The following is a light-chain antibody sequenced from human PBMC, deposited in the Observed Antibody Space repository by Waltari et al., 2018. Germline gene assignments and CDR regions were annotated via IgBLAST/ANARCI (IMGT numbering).Light chain of an antibody. CDR1: NMERRS. V-gene: IGLV3-21*02. CDR3: QIWDTLSHHFV. CDR2: DDI. Sequence: SFVLTQPPPVSVAPGQTARITCGGNNMERRSINWYQQKPGQAPVLVVYDDIDRPSGIPERLSGSKSGNTATLSITRVEAGDEADYYCQIWDTLSHHFVFGAGTKVTVL. J-gene: IGLJ1*01.